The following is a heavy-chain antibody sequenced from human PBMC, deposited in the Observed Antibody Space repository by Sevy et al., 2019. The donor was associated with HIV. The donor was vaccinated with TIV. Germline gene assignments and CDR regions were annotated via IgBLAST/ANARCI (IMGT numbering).Heavy chain of an antibody. D-gene: IGHD6-19*01. CDR2: IYNGGTT. V-gene: IGHV4-39*01. CDR3: ARVPQWLGPSFDS. Sequence: PSETLSLTCTVSGGSMSSSHYWGWIRQPPGKGLEWIGSIYNGGTTYYHPSLQPRVTLSVDTSKNQFSLKLTSVTAADTAVYYCARVPQWLGPSFDSWGQGTLVTVSS. CDR1: GGSMSSSHY. J-gene: IGHJ4*02.